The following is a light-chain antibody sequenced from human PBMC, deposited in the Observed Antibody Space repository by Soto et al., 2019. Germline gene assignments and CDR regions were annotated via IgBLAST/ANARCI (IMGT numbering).Light chain of an antibody. CDR2: EVT. Sequence: QSALTQPASVSGSPGQSITISCTGTSTDVNGRNYVSWHQQHPGKAPKVIIYEVTNRPSGISHRFSGSKSGNTASLTISGLQAEDEADYYCCSYTSGTSVFGTGTKLTVL. CDR3: CSYTSGTSV. CDR1: STDVNGRNY. V-gene: IGLV2-14*01. J-gene: IGLJ1*01.